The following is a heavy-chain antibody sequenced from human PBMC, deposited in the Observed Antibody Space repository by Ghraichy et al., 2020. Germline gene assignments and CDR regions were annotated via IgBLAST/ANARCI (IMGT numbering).Heavy chain of an antibody. CDR1: GFTFSSYS. CDR2: ISSSSSYI. V-gene: IGHV3-21*01. Sequence: GGSLRLSCAASGFTFSSYSMTWVRQAPGKGLEWVSSISSSSSYIYYADSVKGRFTISRDNAKNSLYLQMNSLRAEDTAVYYCARESAAYSSSWYISRTYYYYGMDVWGQGTTVTVSS. J-gene: IGHJ6*02. D-gene: IGHD6-13*01. CDR3: ARESAAYSSSWYISRTYYYYGMDV.